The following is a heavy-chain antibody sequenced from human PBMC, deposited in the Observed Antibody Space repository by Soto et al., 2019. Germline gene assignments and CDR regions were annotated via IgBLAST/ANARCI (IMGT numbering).Heavy chain of an antibody. V-gene: IGHV1-69*01. J-gene: IGHJ4*02. Sequence: QVQLVQSGAEVKKPGSSVKVSCKASGGAFGSYAINWVRQAPGQGLEWMGGIITMFDTTNYAQRFQGRVTVTADESTSTVYLELTRLRSEDTAMYYWTRHRGYSSGYWGQDFWGQGTLVTVSS. CDR3: TRHRGYSSGYWGQDF. CDR1: GGAFGSYA. CDR2: IITMFDTT. D-gene: IGHD5-12*01.